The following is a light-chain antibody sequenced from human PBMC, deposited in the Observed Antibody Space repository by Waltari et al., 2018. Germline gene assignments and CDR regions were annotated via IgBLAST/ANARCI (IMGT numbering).Light chain of an antibody. CDR3: QQSYSAPYT. Sequence: DIQMTQSPSSLSASAGDRITIPCRASQSIRTYLSWYQQKPGKAPKLLIYGASNLQSWVPSRFSGSGSGTGFTLTISGLQPEDSATYFCQQSYSAPYTFGQGTRLEIK. V-gene: IGKV1-39*01. J-gene: IGKJ2*01. CDR1: QSIRTY. CDR2: GAS.